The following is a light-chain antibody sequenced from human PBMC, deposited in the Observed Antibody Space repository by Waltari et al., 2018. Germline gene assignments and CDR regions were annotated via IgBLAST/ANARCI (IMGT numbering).Light chain of an antibody. V-gene: IGLV8-61*01. CDR3: SLYMGSGIWV. CDR1: SGSLSTTSY. J-gene: IGLJ3*02. CDR2: KGN. Sequence: QTVVTQEPSLSVSPGGTVTLTCTLSSGSLSTTSYATWYQQTPGQAPRTLVYKGNSRSSGVPARFSGSSLGNKAALTITGAQADDECDYYCSLYMGSGIWVFGGGTKLTVL.